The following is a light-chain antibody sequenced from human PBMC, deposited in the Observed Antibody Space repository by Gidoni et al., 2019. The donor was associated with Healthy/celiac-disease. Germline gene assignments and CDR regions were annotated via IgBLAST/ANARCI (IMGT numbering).Light chain of an antibody. Sequence: DLQITQSPSSLSASVGDRVTITCQASQDISNYLNWYQQKPGKAPKLLIYDTSNLETGVPSRFSGSGSGTDFTFTISSLQPEDIATYYCQQYDNLLALTFGGGTKVEIK. J-gene: IGKJ4*01. CDR3: QQYDNLLALT. CDR1: QDISNY. CDR2: DTS. V-gene: IGKV1-33*01.